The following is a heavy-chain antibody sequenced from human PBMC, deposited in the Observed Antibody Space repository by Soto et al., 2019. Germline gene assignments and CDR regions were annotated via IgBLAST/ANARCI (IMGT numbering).Heavy chain of an antibody. Sequence: QVQLQESGPGLVKPSETLSLTCAVSGGSISSETWWSWVRQPPGKGLEWIGEIFRTGSTNYNPSLKSRVIISLDKSKNQFSLKLSSVTAADTAVYYCARVAPALDYWGQGTLVTVSS. CDR2: IFRTGST. V-gene: IGHV4-4*02. CDR3: ARVAPALDY. CDR1: GGSISSETW. J-gene: IGHJ4*02.